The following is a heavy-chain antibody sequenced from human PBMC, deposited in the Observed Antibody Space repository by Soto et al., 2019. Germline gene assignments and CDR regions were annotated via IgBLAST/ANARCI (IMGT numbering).Heavy chain of an antibody. CDR1: GGSFSGHY. D-gene: IGHD3-10*01. J-gene: IGHJ6*02. V-gene: IGHV4-39*01. Sequence: SETLSLTCAVYGGSFSGHYWGWIRQPPGKGLEWIGSIYYSGSTYYNPSLKSRVTISVDTSKNQFSLKLSSVTAADTAVYYCARHQPSGDHYYYGMDVWGQGTTVTVSS. CDR2: IYYSGST. CDR3: ARHQPSGDHYYYGMDV.